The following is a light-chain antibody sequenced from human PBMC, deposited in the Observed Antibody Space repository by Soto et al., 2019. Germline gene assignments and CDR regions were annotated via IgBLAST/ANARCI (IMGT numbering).Light chain of an antibody. CDR1: QSISAW. V-gene: IGKV1-5*01. Sequence: DIQMTQSPSTLSASVGDRVTIPCRASQSISAWLAWYQQKPGEAPTLLIYDASSLESGVPSRFTGGGSETEFTLTISSLQPDDVATYYCQHYHDYPWTFGQGTEVDIK. CDR2: DAS. J-gene: IGKJ1*01. CDR3: QHYHDYPWT.